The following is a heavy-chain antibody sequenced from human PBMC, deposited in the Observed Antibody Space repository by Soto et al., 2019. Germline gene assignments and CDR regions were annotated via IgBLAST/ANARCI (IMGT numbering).Heavy chain of an antibody. D-gene: IGHD6-19*01. CDR1: GGTFRTYT. Sequence: QVQLVQSGAEVKRPGSSVKVSCQTSGGTFRTYTINWVRQAPGQGLEWMGRIIRILDVANYAQKFQGGVTRAEDKSTSTANMELRSLRSEDTAVYYCARSSQEDIGVAGPKAIWFDPWGQGTLVTVSS. V-gene: IGHV1-69*02. CDR2: IIRILDVA. CDR3: ARSSQEDIGVAGPKAIWFDP. J-gene: IGHJ5*02.